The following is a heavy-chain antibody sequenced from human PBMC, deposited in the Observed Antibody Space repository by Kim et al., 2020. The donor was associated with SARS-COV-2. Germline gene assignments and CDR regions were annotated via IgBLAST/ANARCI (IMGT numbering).Heavy chain of an antibody. CDR1: GGSISSGAYY. Sequence: SETLSLTCTVSGGSISSGAYYWSWIRQPPGKGLEWIGYIYYSGSTYYNPSLKSRVTISVDTSKNQFSLKLSSVTAADTAVYYCARAHRTYYDILTGYYMGERALDIWGQGTMVTVSS. CDR3: ARAHRTYYDILTGYYMGERALDI. D-gene: IGHD3-9*01. J-gene: IGHJ3*02. CDR2: IYYSGST. V-gene: IGHV4-30-4*01.